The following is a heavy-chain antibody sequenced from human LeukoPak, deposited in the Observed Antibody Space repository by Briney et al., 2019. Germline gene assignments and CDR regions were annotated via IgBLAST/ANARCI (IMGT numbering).Heavy chain of an antibody. CDR1: GFTFSSYA. J-gene: IGHJ4*02. D-gene: IGHD5-18*01. CDR2: ISYDGSNK. Sequence: GGSLRLSCAASGFTFSSYAMHWVRQAPGKGLEWVAVISYDGSNKYYADSVKGRFTISRDNSKNTLYLQMNSLRAEDTAVYYCASVYSPHWGQGTLVTVSS. CDR3: ASVYSPH. V-gene: IGHV3-30-3*01.